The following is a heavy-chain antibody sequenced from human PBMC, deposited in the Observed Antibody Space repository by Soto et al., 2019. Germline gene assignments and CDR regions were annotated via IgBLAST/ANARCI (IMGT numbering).Heavy chain of an antibody. CDR2: VSGDGSVT. V-gene: IGHV3-74*01. J-gene: IGHJ4*02. CDR1: GFTFSSHW. CDR3: TRAASGYGNFDS. D-gene: IGHD5-12*01. Sequence: PGGSLRLSCVASGFTFSSHWMHWVRLAPGKGLLWVSRVSGDGSVTNYADSVEGRFTISRDNAKNTLYLQMNSLRDEDTAIYFCTRAASGYGNFDSWGQGILVTVSS.